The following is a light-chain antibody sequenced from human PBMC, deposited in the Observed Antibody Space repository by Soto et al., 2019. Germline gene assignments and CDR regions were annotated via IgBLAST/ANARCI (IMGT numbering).Light chain of an antibody. J-gene: IGKJ1*01. CDR1: QSVSSNY. CDR2: DAY. V-gene: IGKV3-11*01. Sequence: ILLTQSPFTLSLSPGERATLSCGASQSVSSNYLAWFQQKPGQAPRLLIYDAYKRATGIPARFSGGGSGTDFTLTISSLEPEDFAVYYCLQRNNWPWTFGQGTKV. CDR3: LQRNNWPWT.